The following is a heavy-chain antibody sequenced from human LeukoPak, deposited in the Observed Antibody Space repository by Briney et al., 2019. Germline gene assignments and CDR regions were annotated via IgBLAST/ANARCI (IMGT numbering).Heavy chain of an antibody. J-gene: IGHJ5*02. CDR2: IYTSGST. D-gene: IGHD1-26*01. CDR1: GGSISSYY. CDR3: ARAVGSSESNWFDP. Sequence: PSETLSLTCTVSGGSISSYYWSWIRQPPGKGLEWIGRIYTSGSTNYNPSLKSRVTISVDRSKNQFSLMLRSVTAADTAVYYCARAVGSSESNWFDPWGQGTLATVSS. V-gene: IGHV4-4*08.